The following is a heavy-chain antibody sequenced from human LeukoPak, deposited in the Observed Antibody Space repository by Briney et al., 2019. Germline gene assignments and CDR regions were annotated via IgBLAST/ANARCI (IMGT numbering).Heavy chain of an antibody. J-gene: IGHJ4*02. CDR3: ARQGRGCSSSSCYSD. CDR1: GGSISSSHFY. Sequence: PSETLSLTCTVSGGSISSSHFYWGWIRQTPGKGLEWIGSVYDSGSAYHNPSITSRVTISVDVSKNQFSLNLRSVTAAGTAVYYCARQGRGCSSSSCYSDWGQGTLVTVSS. CDR2: VYDSGSA. D-gene: IGHD2-2*01. V-gene: IGHV4-39*01.